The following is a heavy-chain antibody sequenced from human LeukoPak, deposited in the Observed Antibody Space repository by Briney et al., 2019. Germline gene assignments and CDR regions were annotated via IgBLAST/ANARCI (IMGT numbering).Heavy chain of an antibody. CDR3: ARGRYYYDSSGYSRFDY. CDR2: IYYSGST. V-gene: IGHV4-39*07. J-gene: IGHJ4*02. Sequence: SETLSLTCTVSGGSISSSSYYWGWIRQPPGKGLEWIGSIYYSGSTYYNPSLKSRVTISVDTSKNQFSLKLSSVTAADTAVYYCARGRYYYDSSGYSRFDYWGQGTLVTVSS. CDR1: GGSISSSSYY. D-gene: IGHD3-22*01.